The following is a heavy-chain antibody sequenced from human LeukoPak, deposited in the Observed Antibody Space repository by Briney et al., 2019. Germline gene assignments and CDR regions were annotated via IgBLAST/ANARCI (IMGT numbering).Heavy chain of an antibody. J-gene: IGHJ3*02. CDR1: GYTFTSYG. V-gene: IGHV1-18*01. Sequence: ASEKVSCKASGYTFTSYGISWVRQAPGQGLEWMGWISAYNGNTNYAQKLQGRVTMTTDTSTSTAYMELRSLRSDDTAVYYCARDAVPDDAFDIWGQGTMVTVSS. CDR2: ISAYNGNT. CDR3: ARDAVPDDAFDI.